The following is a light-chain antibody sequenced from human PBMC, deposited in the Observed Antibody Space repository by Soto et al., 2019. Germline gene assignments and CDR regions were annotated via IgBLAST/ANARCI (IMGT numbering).Light chain of an antibody. V-gene: IGLV2-8*01. Sequence: QAVVTQTPSASGSLGQSVTISCTGTSSDVGAYDSVSWYQHHPGKAPTALIYEVSKRPSGVPDRFSGSKSGNTASLTVSGLQAEDEADYYCSSYAGNNNYVFGSGTQLTVL. CDR3: SSYAGNNNYV. J-gene: IGLJ7*01. CDR1: SSDVGAYDS. CDR2: EVS.